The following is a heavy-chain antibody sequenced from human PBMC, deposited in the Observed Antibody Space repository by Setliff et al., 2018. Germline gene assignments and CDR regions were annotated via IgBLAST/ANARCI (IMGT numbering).Heavy chain of an antibody. Sequence: SETLSLTCTVSGGSINSYYWNWIRQPPGKGLEWIAYISDSGSTNYNPSLKSRVTISLDTSKNQFSLKLSSVTAADTAVYYCARHNLHGTATTFAFDIWGQGTMVTVSS. D-gene: IGHD2-21*02. CDR2: ISDSGST. CDR1: GGSINSYY. V-gene: IGHV4-59*08. CDR3: ARHNLHGTATTFAFDI. J-gene: IGHJ3*02.